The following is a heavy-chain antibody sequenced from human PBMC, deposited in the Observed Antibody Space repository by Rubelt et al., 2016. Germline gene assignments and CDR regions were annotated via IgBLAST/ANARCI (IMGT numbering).Heavy chain of an antibody. Sequence: QLQLQESGPGLVKPSETLSLTCTVSSGFISSTDYYWGWIHQPPGKGLEWIGSIFYSGSTYHNPSLKSRVAMSVDTSKNQLSLNLTSVTAADTAVYYCARGGITVPDLCRLDVWGQGTTVIVSS. D-gene: IGHD3-10*01. CDR3: ARGGITVPDLCRLDV. CDR1: SGFISSTDYY. J-gene: IGHJ6*02. V-gene: IGHV4-39*07. CDR2: IFYSGST.